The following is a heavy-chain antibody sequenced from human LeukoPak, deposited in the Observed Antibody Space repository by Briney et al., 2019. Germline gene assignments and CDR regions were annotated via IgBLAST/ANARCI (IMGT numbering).Heavy chain of an antibody. J-gene: IGHJ5*02. CDR3: ARHEYSGSYYGLSWFDP. CDR1: GGSFSGYY. D-gene: IGHD1-26*01. V-gene: IGHV4-34*01. Sequence: ASETLSLTCAVYGGSFSGYYWSWIRQPPGKGLEWIGEINHSGSTNYNPSLKSRVTISVDTSKNQLSLKLSSLTAADTAVYYCARHEYSGSYYGLSWFDPWGQGTLVTVSS. CDR2: INHSGST.